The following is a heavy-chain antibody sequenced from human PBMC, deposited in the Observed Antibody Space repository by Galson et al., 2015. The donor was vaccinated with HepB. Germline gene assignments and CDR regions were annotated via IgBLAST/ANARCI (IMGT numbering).Heavy chain of an antibody. CDR3: ARDSCSSTSCYSAFDI. CDR1: GFTFSSYA. V-gene: IGHV3-30*04. J-gene: IGHJ3*02. CDR2: ISYDGSNK. D-gene: IGHD2-2*01. Sequence: SLRLSCAASGFTFSSYAMHRVRQAPGKGLEWVAVISYDGSNKYYADSVKGRFTISRDNSKNTLYLQMNSLRAEDTAVYYCARDSCSSTSCYSAFDIWGQGTMVTVSS.